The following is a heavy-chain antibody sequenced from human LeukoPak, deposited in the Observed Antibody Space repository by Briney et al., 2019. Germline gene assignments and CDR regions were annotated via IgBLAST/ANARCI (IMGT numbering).Heavy chain of an antibody. CDR2: ISYDGSNK. Sequence: GGSLRLSCVASGFTFSSNAMNWVRQAPGKGLEWVAVISYDGSNKYYADSVKGRFTISRDNSKNTLYLQMNSLRAEDTAVYYCARDRRTGLWFGELLPQEFDYWGQGTLVTVSS. CDR1: GFTFSSNA. D-gene: IGHD3-10*01. CDR3: ARDRRTGLWFGELLPQEFDY. J-gene: IGHJ4*02. V-gene: IGHV3-30*04.